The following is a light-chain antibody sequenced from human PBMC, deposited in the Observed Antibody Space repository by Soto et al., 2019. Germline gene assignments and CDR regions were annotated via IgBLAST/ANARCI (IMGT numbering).Light chain of an antibody. J-gene: IGKJ5*01. V-gene: IGKV1-9*01. CDR1: EGIVNY. CDR3: QQLFRYPWA. CDR2: GAS. Sequence: IQLTQSPSSLSASVGARVTITCRASEGIVNYLAWYQQQPGKAPKLLIYGASTLQGGLPSRFTGSGSGTSFTLTISSLQPEDFATYHGQQLFRYPWAFGQGTRLEMK.